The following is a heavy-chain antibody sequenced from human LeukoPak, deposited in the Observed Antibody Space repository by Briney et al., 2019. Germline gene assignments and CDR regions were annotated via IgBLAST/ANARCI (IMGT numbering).Heavy chain of an antibody. J-gene: IGHJ5*01. CDR2: IFRTGST. V-gene: IGHV4-39*02. D-gene: IGHD3-10*01. CDR1: GGSTDSSSYY. CDR3: ARRVGFYGSGSLNYFDP. Sequence: SETLSLTCAVSGGSTDSSSYYWGWIRQPPGTGLEWIGSIFRTGSTYYSASLKSRVSISVDTSKNRIALKLTSVTAADTAVYFCARRVGFYGSGSLNYFDPWGQGILVSVS.